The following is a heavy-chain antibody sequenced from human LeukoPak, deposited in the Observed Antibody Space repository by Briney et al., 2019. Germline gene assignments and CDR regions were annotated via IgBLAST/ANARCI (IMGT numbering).Heavy chain of an antibody. D-gene: IGHD1-26*01. CDR3: ARQNSGSYSFDY. CDR1: GGSISSYY. CDR2: IYYSGST. J-gene: IGHJ4*02. V-gene: IGHV4-59*08. Sequence: SETLSLTCTVSGGSISSYYWSWIRQPPRKGLEWIGYIYYSGSTNYKPSLKSRVTISVDTSKNQFSLKLSSVTAADTAVYYCARQNSGSYSFDYWGQGTLVTVSS.